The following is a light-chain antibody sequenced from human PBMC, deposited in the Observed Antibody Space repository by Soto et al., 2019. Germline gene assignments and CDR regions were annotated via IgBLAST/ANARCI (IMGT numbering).Light chain of an antibody. Sequence: QSVLTQPPSTSGTPGPRVTLSCSGSSSNIGNNTVHWYQQIPGTAPKLLIYTNNQRSSGVSDRFSGSKSDTSASLVISGLQSEDEADYYCATWDNGLTGVVLGGGTKLTVL. V-gene: IGLV1-44*01. CDR2: TNN. J-gene: IGLJ2*01. CDR3: ATWDNGLTGVV. CDR1: SSNIGNNT.